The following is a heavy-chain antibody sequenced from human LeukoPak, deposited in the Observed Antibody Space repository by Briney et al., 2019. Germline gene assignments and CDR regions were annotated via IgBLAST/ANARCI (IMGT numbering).Heavy chain of an antibody. D-gene: IGHD6-19*01. J-gene: IGHJ5*02. CDR1: GYTLTELS. CDR3: ATLVSGSGWYVWFDP. CDR2: FDPEDGET. V-gene: IGHV1-24*01. Sequence: ASVKVSCKVSGYTLTELSMHWVRQAPGKGLEWMGGFDPEDGETIYVQKFQGRVTMTEDTSTDTAYMELSRLRAEDTAVYYCATLVSGSGWYVWFDPWGQGTLVTVSS.